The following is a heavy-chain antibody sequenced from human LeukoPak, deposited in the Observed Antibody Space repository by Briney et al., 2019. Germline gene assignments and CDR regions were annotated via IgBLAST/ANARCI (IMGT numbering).Heavy chain of an antibody. CDR2: IKEDGNEK. CDR1: GFTVSSNY. Sequence: QSGGSLRLSCAASGFTVSSNYMSWVRQAPGKGLEWVANIKEDGNEKYYVDSVKGRFTISRDNTKNSLYLQMNSLRAEDTALYHCARDSDFDYWGQGTLVTVSS. CDR3: ARDSDFDY. J-gene: IGHJ4*02. V-gene: IGHV3-7*01.